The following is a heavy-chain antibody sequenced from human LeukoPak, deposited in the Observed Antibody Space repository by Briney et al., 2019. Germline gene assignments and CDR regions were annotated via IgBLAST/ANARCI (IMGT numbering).Heavy chain of an antibody. D-gene: IGHD5-18*01. J-gene: IGHJ4*02. CDR1: GYSISSGYY. Sequence: PSETLSLTCTVSGYSISSGYYWGWIRQPPGKGLEWIGSIYHSGSTYYNPSLESRVTISVDTSKNPFSLKLSSVTAADTAVYYCARSGRIGYSYPYWGQGTLVTVSS. CDR3: ARSGRIGYSYPY. CDR2: IYHSGST. V-gene: IGHV4-38-2*02.